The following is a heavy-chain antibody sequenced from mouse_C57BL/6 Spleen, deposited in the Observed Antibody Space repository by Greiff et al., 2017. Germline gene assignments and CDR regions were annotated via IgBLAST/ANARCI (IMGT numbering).Heavy chain of an antibody. CDR2: ISDGGSYT. Sequence: DVKLVESGGGLVKPGGSLKLSCAASGFTFSSYAMSWVRQTPEKRLEWVATISDGGSYTYYPDNVKGRFTISRDNAKNNLYLQMIHLESEDTAMYYCARGNYDPGYFDVWGTGTTVTVSS. CDR3: ARGNYDPGYFDV. CDR1: GFTFSSYA. D-gene: IGHD2-4*01. V-gene: IGHV5-4*03. J-gene: IGHJ1*03.